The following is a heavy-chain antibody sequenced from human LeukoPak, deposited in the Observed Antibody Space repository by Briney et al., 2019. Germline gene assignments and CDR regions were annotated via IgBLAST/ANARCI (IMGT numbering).Heavy chain of an antibody. J-gene: IGHJ4*02. D-gene: IGHD4-17*01. CDR2: MNPNSGNT. V-gene: IGHV1-8*02. CDR1: GGTFSSYT. CDR3: ARGIVTTVTTRDY. Sequence: ASVKVSCKASGGTFSSYTINWVRQATGQGLEWMGWMNPNSGNTGYAQKFQGRVTMTRNTSISTAYMELSSLRSEDTAVYYCARGIVTTVTTRDYWGQGTLVTVSS.